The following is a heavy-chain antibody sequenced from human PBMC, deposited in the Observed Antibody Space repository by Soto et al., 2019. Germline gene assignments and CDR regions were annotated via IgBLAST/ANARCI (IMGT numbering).Heavy chain of an antibody. Sequence: QVQLVQSGAEVTKPGASVKVSCKASGYTFTDYYINWVRQAPGQWLEWRGWINPNSGATNSAQKFQGWVTMTRDTEISTDYMVLSRLISDATAVYYCARARAKVAPSPVNHRHRLFSWPSQADSGLSSEGSGQMDVWGQGTTVTVSS. CDR2: INPNSGAT. J-gene: IGHJ6*01. CDR1: GYTFTDYY. CDR3: ARARAKVAPSPVNHRHRLFSWPSQADSGLSSEGSGQMDV. D-gene: IGHD2-15*01. V-gene: IGHV1-2*04.